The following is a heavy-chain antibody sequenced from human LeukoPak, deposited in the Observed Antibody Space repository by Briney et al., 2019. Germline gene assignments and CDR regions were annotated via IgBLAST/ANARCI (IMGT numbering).Heavy chain of an antibody. CDR2: ISSSSSYI. D-gene: IGHD4-17*01. V-gene: IGHV3-21*01. CDR3: ARVAVTTRYYGMDV. CDR1: GFTFSSYS. Sequence: GGSLRLSCAASGFTFSSYSMNWVRQAPGKGLEWVSSISSSSSYIYYADSVKGRFTISRDNAKNSLYLQMNSLRAEDTAVYYCARVAVTTRYYGMDVWGQGTTVTVSS. J-gene: IGHJ6*02.